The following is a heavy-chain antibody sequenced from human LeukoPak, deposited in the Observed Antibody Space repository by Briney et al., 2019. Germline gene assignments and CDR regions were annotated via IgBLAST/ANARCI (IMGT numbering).Heavy chain of an antibody. CDR2: INHSGST. CDR3: ARGVGRGGQPFDY. Sequence: PSETLSLTCAVYGGSFSGYYWSWIRQPPGKGLEWIGEINHSGSTNYNPSLKSRVTISVDTSKNQFSLKLSSVTAADTAVYYCARGVGRGGQPFDYWGQGTLVTVSS. D-gene: IGHD2-15*01. CDR1: GGSFSGYY. V-gene: IGHV4-34*01. J-gene: IGHJ4*02.